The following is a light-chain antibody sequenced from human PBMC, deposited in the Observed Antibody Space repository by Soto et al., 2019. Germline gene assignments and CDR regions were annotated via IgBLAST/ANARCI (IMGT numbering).Light chain of an antibody. CDR1: SSDVGNYDY. CDR2: DLN. J-gene: IGLJ1*01. V-gene: IGLV2-11*01. Sequence: SALTQPRSVSGSPGQSVTISCTGTSSDVGNYDYVSWYQHHPGKAPKVMIYDLNKRPSGVPDRFSGSKSGNTAYLTISGLQTEDEADYYCCSYAGSYTYVFGTGTKVTVL. CDR3: CSYAGSYTYV.